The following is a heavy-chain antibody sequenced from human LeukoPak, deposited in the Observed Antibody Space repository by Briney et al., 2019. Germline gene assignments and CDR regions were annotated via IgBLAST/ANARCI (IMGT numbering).Heavy chain of an antibody. CDR1: GGSISTYY. CDR2: IYYSGST. J-gene: IGHJ4*02. V-gene: IGHV4-59*01. Sequence: SETLSLTSTDPGGSISTYYWSWIRQPPGKGLEWIGYIYYSGSTNYNPSLKSRVTMSVDTSKNQFSLKLNSVTAADTAVYYCARDRLGLPVDYWGRGTLVTVSS. D-gene: IGHD3-16*01. CDR3: ARDRLGLPVDY.